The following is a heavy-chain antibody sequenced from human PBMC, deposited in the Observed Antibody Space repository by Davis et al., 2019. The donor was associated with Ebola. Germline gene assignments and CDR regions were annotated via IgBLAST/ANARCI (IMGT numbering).Heavy chain of an antibody. D-gene: IGHD5-12*01. J-gene: IGHJ5*02. CDR1: GDSVSSGG. CDR3: ARGWLRGWFDP. CDR2: TYYNSKWYK. V-gene: IGHV6-1*01. Sequence: PSETLSLTCAISGDSVSSGGWNWIRQSPSRGLEWLGRTYYNSKWYKDYAVSLKSRIIINPDTSKNQFSLQLNSVTPEDTAVYYCARGWLRGWFDPWGQGTLVTVSS.